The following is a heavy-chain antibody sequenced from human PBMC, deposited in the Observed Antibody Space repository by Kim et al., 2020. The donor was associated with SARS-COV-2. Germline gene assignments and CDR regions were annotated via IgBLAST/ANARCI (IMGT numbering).Heavy chain of an antibody. V-gene: IGHV3-7*01. D-gene: IGHD1-26*01. Sequence: GGSLRLSCASSGFTFSSYWMSWVRQAPGKGLEWVSNIKQDGSEKYYVDSVKGRFTISRDNAQKTLYLQMNSLRAEDTAVYYCARGRYSGCYWVGYFDDGG. CDR3: ARGRYSGCYWVGYFDD. CDR2: IKQDGSEK. J-gene: IGHJ4*03. CDR1: GFTFSSYW.